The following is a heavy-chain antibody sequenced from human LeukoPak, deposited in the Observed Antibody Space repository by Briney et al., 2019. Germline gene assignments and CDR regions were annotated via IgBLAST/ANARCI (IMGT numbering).Heavy chain of an antibody. D-gene: IGHD6-13*01. CDR2: ISSSSSYI. V-gene: IGHV3-21*01. CDR1: GFTFGSYS. CDR3: ARDGLAD. J-gene: IGHJ4*02. Sequence: GGSLRLSCAASGFTFGSYSMNWVRQAPGKGLEWVSSISSSSSYIYYADSVKGRFTISRDNAKNSLYLQMNTLRAEDAAVYYCARDGLADWGQGTLVTVSS.